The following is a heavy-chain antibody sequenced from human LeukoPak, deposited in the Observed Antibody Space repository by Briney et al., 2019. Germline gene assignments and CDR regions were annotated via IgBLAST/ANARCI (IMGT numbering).Heavy chain of an antibody. V-gene: IGHV3-33*01. CDR3: ARDRERAADLGY. CDR1: GCTFSSYG. Sequence: TGGSLRLSCAASGCTFSSYGMHWVRQAPGKGLELVAIIWRDGSNEYYADSVKGRFTISRDNSRNTLYLQMNSLRAEDTAVYYCARDRERAADLGYWGQGTLVTVSS. J-gene: IGHJ4*02. CDR2: IWRDGSNE. D-gene: IGHD6-13*01.